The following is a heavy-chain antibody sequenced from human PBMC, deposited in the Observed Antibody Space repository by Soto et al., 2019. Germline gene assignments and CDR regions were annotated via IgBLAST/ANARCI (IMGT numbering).Heavy chain of an antibody. V-gene: IGHV3-30-3*01. CDR1: GFTFNNYA. J-gene: IGHJ6*02. Sequence: GGSLRLSCAASGFTFNNYAVHWVRQAPGKGLEWVAVISYDGSNKYYADSVKGRFTISTDNSKNTLYLQMNSLRAEDTAVYYCARDGAPDPAAAGGFEANYYKYYGMDVWGQGTTVTVSS. CDR2: ISYDGSNK. CDR3: ARDGAPDPAAAGGFEANYYKYYGMDV. D-gene: IGHD6-13*01.